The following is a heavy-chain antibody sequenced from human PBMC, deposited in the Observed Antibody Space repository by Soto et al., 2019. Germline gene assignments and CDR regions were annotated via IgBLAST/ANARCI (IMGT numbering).Heavy chain of an antibody. J-gene: IGHJ3*02. V-gene: IGHV1-18*01. CDR1: GFTFTSYG. CDR3: ARDHAVIAAAGNDAFDI. Sequence: GASVQVSGKASGFTFTSYGISGVRQAPGQGLEWMGWISAYNGNTNYAQKLQGRVTMTTDTSTSTAYMELRSLRSDDTAVYYCARDHAVIAAAGNDAFDIWGQGTMVTVSS. CDR2: ISAYNGNT. D-gene: IGHD6-13*01.